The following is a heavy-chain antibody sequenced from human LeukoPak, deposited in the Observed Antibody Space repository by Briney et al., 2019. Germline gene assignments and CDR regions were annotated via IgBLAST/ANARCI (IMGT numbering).Heavy chain of an antibody. CDR3: AKSSSSWSVPFDY. Sequence: GGSLRLSCAASGFTFSSYGMSWVRQAPGKGLEWVSAISGSGGSTYYADSVKGRFTISRDNSKNTLYLQMNSLRAEDTAVYYCAKSSSSWSVPFDYWGQGTLVTVSS. V-gene: IGHV3-23*01. CDR1: GFTFSSYG. CDR2: ISGSGGST. D-gene: IGHD6-13*01. J-gene: IGHJ4*02.